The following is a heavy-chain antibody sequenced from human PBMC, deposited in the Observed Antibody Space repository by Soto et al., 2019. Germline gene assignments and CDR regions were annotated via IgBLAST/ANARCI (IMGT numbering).Heavy chain of an antibody. D-gene: IGHD1-26*01. CDR2: IFYTGST. CDR3: AREPLKWYGMDV. J-gene: IGHJ6*02. Sequence: PSETLSLTCTVSGGSISSGDYYWSWIRQSPGTGLEWIGYIFYTGSTYYNPSLRSRLAISVDTSKNQFSLKLSSVTAADAAVYYCAREPLKWYGMDVWGQGTTVS. CDR1: GGSISSGDYY. V-gene: IGHV4-30-4*01.